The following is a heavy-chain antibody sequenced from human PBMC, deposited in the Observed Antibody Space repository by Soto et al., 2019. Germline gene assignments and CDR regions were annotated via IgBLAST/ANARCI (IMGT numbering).Heavy chain of an antibody. CDR1: GFTVSSNY. V-gene: IGHV3-53*01. Sequence: PGGSLRLSCAASGFTVSSNYMSWVRQTPGKGLEWVSVIYSGGDTYYADSVKGRFTISRDNSKNTLYLQMNSLRAEDTAVYYCARVERKRGYTGPMDYWGQGTLVTVS. D-gene: IGHD5-12*01. CDR3: ARVERKRGYTGPMDY. J-gene: IGHJ4*02. CDR2: IYSGGDT.